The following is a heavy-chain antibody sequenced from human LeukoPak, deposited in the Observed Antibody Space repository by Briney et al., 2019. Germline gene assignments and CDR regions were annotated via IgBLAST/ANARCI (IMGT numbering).Heavy chain of an antibody. CDR1: GFTFTTYW. CDR3: ARQRSVDY. CDR2: IKEDGSET. D-gene: IGHD4-17*01. Sequence: GESLRLSCAASGFTFTTYWMTWVRQAPGGGLEWVANIKEDGSETYYVDSVKGRFTISRDNAKNSLYLQMNSLRAEDTAVYYCARQRSVDYWGQGTLVTVSS. J-gene: IGHJ4*02. V-gene: IGHV3-7*05.